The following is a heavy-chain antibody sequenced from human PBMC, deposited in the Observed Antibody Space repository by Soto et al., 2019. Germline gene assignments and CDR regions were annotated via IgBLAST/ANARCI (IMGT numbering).Heavy chain of an antibody. Sequence: QITLKESGPTLVKPTQTLTLTCIFSGFSLSTSGVGVGWIRQPPGKALEWLALIYWDDDKFFRPSLNSRLTITKGTIKNQVGLTMNPMDHVHTATYSGAHTYSYGSGRPLGSSDYWGQGSLITASS. CDR1: GFSLSTSGVG. CDR2: IYWDDDK. V-gene: IGHV2-5*02. J-gene: IGHJ4*02. D-gene: IGHD3-10*01. CDR3: AHTYSYGSGRPLGSSDY.